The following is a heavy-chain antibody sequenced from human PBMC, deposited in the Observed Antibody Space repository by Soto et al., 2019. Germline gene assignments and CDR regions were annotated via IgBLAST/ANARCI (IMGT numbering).Heavy chain of an antibody. D-gene: IGHD3-16*01. J-gene: IGHJ6*02. V-gene: IGHV3-7*01. Sequence: PGGSLRLSCAASGFSISRYWMSWVRQAPGKGLEWVANIRGDGGDKYYVDFVKGRFTISRDNAKNSLYLQMNSLRAEDTAVYYCAGELGGSDVDYGMDVWGQGTMVTVSS. CDR1: GFSISRYW. CDR3: AGELGGSDVDYGMDV. CDR2: IRGDGGDK.